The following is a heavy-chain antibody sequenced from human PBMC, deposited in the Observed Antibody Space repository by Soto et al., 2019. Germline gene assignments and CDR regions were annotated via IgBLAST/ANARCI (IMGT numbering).Heavy chain of an antibody. Sequence: QVQLVESGGGVVQPGRSLRLSCAASGFTFSSCAMHWVRQAPGKGLEWVALISYDGSNKYYADSVKGRFTISRDNSKNTLDLQMNSLRDEDTAVYYCARDKRDLRFLEWSYYFDYWGQGTLVTVSS. J-gene: IGHJ4*02. CDR1: GFTFSSCA. V-gene: IGHV3-30-3*01. CDR2: ISYDGSNK. CDR3: ARDKRDLRFLEWSYYFDY. D-gene: IGHD3-3*01.